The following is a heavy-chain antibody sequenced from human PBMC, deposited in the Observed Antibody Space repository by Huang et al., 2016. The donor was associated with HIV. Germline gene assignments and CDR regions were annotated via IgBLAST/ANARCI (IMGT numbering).Heavy chain of an antibody. D-gene: IGHD3-22*01. V-gene: IGHV1-8*03. CDR3: ARARGFLYDSTGYYSRYYFDS. CDR2: MNPKSGNT. J-gene: IGHJ4*02. CDR1: GFNFNNYD. Sequence: QVQLVQSGAEVKKPGASVKVSCKASGFNFNNYDFNWVRQASGQGLEWMGWMNPKSGNTGYAQKFQGRVTSTRNTSITTAYMELRSLRSEDTAVYYCARARGFLYDSTGYYSRYYFDSWGQGTLVTISS.